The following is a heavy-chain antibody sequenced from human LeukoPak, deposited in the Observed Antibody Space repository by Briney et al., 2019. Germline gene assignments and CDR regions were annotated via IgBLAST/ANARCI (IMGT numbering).Heavy chain of an antibody. CDR2: ISTTSTYI. CDR3: ARAGTCSSTSCDGGIEY. Sequence: GGSLRLSCAASGFAFSSYNMKWVRQAPGKGLEWVSFISTTSTYIYYADSVKGRFTVSRDNSKNLLYLQMDSLKVEDTAVYYCARAGTCSSTSCDGGIEYWGQGTLVTVSS. J-gene: IGHJ4*02. CDR1: GFAFSSYN. D-gene: IGHD2-2*01. V-gene: IGHV3-21*06.